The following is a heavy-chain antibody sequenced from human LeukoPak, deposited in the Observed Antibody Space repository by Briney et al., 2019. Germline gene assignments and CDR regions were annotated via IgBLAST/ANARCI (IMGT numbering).Heavy chain of an antibody. D-gene: IGHD5-12*01. J-gene: IGHJ4*02. CDR3: AKDQGRSGYDYFDY. Sequence: GGSLRLSCAASGFTFSSYSMNWVRQAPGKGLEWVSYISSSSSTIYYADSVKGRFTISRDNAKNSLYLQMNSLRAEDTAVYYCAKDQGRSGYDYFDYWGQGTLVTVSS. CDR1: GFTFSSYS. V-gene: IGHV3-48*01. CDR2: ISSSSSTI.